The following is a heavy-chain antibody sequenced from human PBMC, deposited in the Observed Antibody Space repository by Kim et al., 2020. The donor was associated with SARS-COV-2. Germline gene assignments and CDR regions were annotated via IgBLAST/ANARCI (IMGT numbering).Heavy chain of an antibody. CDR2: ISYSGTT. J-gene: IGHJ3*01. CDR3: ARGRGDWELTQIDAFDV. CDR1: GGSISGSY. D-gene: IGHD1-7*01. V-gene: IGHV4-59*01. Sequence: SETLSLTCSVSGGSISGSYWSWIRQSPEKGLEWLGYISYSGTTRYNPSVEGRVIISRDTSNNQLSLRLSSVTAADTAVYFCARGRGDWELTQIDAFDVWGQGRLVSVYS.